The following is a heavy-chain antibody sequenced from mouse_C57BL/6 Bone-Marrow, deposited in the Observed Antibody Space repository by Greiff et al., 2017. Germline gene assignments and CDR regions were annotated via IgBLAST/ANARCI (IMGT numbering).Heavy chain of an antibody. CDR3: ASEGNLLLRPYFDY. CDR2: IYPRSGTT. D-gene: IGHD1-1*01. Sequence: VKLMESGAELARPGASVKLSCKASGYTFTSYGISWVKQRTGQGLEWIGEIYPRSGTTYYNEKFKGKATLTADKSSSTAYMVLRSLTSEDSAVYFCASEGNLLLRPYFDYWGQGTTLTVSA. CDR1: GYTFTSYG. J-gene: IGHJ2*01. V-gene: IGHV1-81*01.